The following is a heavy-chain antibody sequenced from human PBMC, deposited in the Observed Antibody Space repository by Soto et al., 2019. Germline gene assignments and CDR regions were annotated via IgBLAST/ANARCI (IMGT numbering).Heavy chain of an antibody. CDR2: ISARGGSS. Sequence: EVQLLESGGGLVQPGGSLRLACAASGFSFNSYAMFWVRQAPGKGLEWVSVISARGGSSYFADSVKVRFTISRDNSKNVLSLEMNILRAEVTATYVCAKGSIDYSASVDPWGQGTLVLVSS. V-gene: IGHV3-23*01. CDR1: GFSFNSYA. J-gene: IGHJ5*02. CDR3: AKGSIDYSASVDP. D-gene: IGHD1-26*01.